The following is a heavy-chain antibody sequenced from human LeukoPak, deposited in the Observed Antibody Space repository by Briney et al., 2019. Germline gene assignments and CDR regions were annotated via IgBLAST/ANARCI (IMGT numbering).Heavy chain of an antibody. CDR1: GNSINIYS. CDR2: MYYSGTT. CDR3: AGGAYYYDSSGYQAFDAFDI. Sequence: SETLSLTCTVSGNSINIYSWNWIGQSPEKGLEWIAYMYYSGTTNYNPSLENRAAISLDLSRHQFSLRLSSVTAADTAVYYCAGGAYYYDSSGYQAFDAFDIWGQGTMVTVSS. V-gene: IGHV4-59*12. D-gene: IGHD3-22*01. J-gene: IGHJ3*02.